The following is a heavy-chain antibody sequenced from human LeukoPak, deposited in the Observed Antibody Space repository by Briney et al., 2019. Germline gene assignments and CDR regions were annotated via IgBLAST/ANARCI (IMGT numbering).Heavy chain of an antibody. D-gene: IGHD1-26*01. CDR3: VRGYSGSYRADY. V-gene: IGHV3-74*01. Sequence: GGSLRLSCAASGFTFSNYWMHWVRQAPGKGLVWVSRINSDGSSTTYADSVKGRFTISRDNAETTLSLQVNSLRAEDTAVYYCVRGYSGSYRADYWGQGTLLTVSS. CDR2: INSDGSST. J-gene: IGHJ4*02. CDR1: GFTFSNYW.